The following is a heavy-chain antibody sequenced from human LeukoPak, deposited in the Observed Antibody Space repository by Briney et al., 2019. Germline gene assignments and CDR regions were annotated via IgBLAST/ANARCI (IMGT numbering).Heavy chain of an antibody. CDR1: GFAFSNYA. CDR2: ISYDGGTK. J-gene: IGHJ4*02. V-gene: IGHV3-30*18. Sequence: GRSLRLSCAASGFAFSNYAMHWVRQAPGKGLEWVAVISYDGGTKYYADSVKGRFTISRDNSKNTLYLQMNSLRAEDTAVYYCAKDKMAYSTSSWDYWGQGTLVTVSP. D-gene: IGHD6-6*01. CDR3: AKDKMAYSTSSWDY.